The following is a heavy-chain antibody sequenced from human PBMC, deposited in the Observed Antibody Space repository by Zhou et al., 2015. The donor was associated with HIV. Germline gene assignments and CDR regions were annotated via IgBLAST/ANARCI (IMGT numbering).Heavy chain of an antibody. D-gene: IGHD1-1*01. CDR3: ARIIGHWTSACDY. CDR1: GYTFTTHS. Sequence: QVHLVQSGAEVKNPGASVKVSCKTTGYTFTTHSIQWVRQVPGQGLEWMGVINPSSGTTSYAQKFRDRVTMSRDTSTNTFYLELTSLKSDDTAVFYCARIIGHWTSACDYWGQGTLVVVSS. CDR2: INPSSGTT. J-gene: IGHJ4*02. V-gene: IGHV1-46*01.